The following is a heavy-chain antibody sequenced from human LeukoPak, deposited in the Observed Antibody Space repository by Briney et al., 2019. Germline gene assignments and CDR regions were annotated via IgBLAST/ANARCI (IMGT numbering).Heavy chain of an antibody. Sequence: GESLKISCKASQYSSNIYWIGWVRQMPGKGLEWMGIIYPADSQTRYSPSFQGQVTISADKSIDTAYLQWSSLKASDTAIYCSARHKRPDYYDSSGYYYYHYMDVWGKGTAVTVSS. CDR1: QYSSNIYW. CDR2: IYPADSQT. V-gene: IGHV5-51*01. D-gene: IGHD3-22*01. J-gene: IGHJ6*03. CDR3: ARHKRPDYYDSSGYYYYHYMDV.